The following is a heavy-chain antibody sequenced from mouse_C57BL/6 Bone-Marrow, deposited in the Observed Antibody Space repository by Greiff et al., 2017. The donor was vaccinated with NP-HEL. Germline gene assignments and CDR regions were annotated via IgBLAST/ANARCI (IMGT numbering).Heavy chain of an antibody. CDR3: VRHYYGFAY. Sequence: VQLKESGGGLVQPKGSLKLSCAASGFSFNTYAMNWVRQAPGKGLEWVARIRSKSNNYATYYADSVKDRFTISRDDSESMLYLQMNNLKTEDTAMYYCVRHYYGFAYWGQGTLVTVSA. V-gene: IGHV10-1*01. D-gene: IGHD1-1*01. J-gene: IGHJ3*01. CDR2: IRSKSNNYAT. CDR1: GFSFNTYA.